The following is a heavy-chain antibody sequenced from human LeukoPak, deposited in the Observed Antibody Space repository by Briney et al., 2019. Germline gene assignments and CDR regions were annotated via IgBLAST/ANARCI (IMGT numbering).Heavy chain of an antibody. D-gene: IGHD2-2*01. J-gene: IGHJ3*02. Sequence: GGSLRLSCAASGFTFSSYWMHWVRQAPGKGLVWVSRINSDGSSTSYADSVKGRFAISRDNAKNTLYLQMNSLRAEDTAVYYCGVPAAPPDAFDIWGQGTMVTVSS. CDR1: GFTFSSYW. CDR3: GVPAAPPDAFDI. CDR2: INSDGSST. V-gene: IGHV3-74*01.